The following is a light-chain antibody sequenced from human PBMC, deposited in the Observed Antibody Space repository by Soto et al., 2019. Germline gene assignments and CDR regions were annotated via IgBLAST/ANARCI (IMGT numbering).Light chain of an antibody. V-gene: IGKV3-20*01. CDR3: QQYDSSPRT. CDR2: DAS. Sequence: EIVLTQSPGTLSLSPGERATLSCRASQSVSSNYLAWYQQKPGQAPRLLIYDASRRATGIPDRFSGSGSGTDFTLTISRLEPEDFAVYYCQQYDSSPRTFGQGTKVEIQ. J-gene: IGKJ1*01. CDR1: QSVSSNY.